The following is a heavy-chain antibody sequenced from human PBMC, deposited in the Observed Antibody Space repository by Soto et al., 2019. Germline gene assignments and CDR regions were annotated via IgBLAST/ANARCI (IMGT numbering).Heavy chain of an antibody. CDR3: ARERFGTGMDV. CDR2: IIPIFGTA. CDR1: GGTSSSYA. Sequence: GASVKVSCKAFGGTSSSYAITWVRQAPGQGLEWMGGIIPIFGTANYAQKFQGRVTITADESTSTAYMELSSLRSEDTAVYYCARERFGTGMDVWGQGTTVTVSS. J-gene: IGHJ6*02. D-gene: IGHD3-10*01. V-gene: IGHV1-69*13.